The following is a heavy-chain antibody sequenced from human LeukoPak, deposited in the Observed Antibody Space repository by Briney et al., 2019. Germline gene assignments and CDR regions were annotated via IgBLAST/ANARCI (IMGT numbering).Heavy chain of an antibody. CDR2: ISGYNGNT. CDR1: GYTFISYG. D-gene: IGHD2-21*02. CDR3: ARGLGVVTAQSEQPKPRYFDL. Sequence: ASVKVSYKASGYTFISYGISWVRQAPGQGLEWMGWISGYNGNTNYAQNLQGRVTMTTDTSTSTAYMELRSLRSDDTAVYYCARGLGVVTAQSEQPKPRYFDLWGRGTQVTVSS. V-gene: IGHV1-18*01. J-gene: IGHJ2*01.